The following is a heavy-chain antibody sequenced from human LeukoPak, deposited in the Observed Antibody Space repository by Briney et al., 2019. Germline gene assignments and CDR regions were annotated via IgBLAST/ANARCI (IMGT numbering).Heavy chain of an antibody. Sequence: GGSLRLSCAASGFTFSSYAMSWVRQAPGKGLEWVSDISGSGRGGSTHYADSVKGRFTISRDNSKNTLYLQMNSLRAEDTAVYFCAKAPVTSCRGAYCYPFDSWGQGTLVTVSS. CDR2: ISGSGRGGST. CDR1: GFTFSSYA. V-gene: IGHV3-23*01. J-gene: IGHJ4*02. CDR3: AKAPVTSCRGAYCYPFDS. D-gene: IGHD2-21*01.